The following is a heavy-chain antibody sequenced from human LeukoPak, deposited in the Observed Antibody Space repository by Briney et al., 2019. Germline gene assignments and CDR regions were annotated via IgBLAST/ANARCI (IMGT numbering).Heavy chain of an antibody. V-gene: IGHV3-23*01. CDR1: GFTFSSYA. CDR3: ARDPVSTGLQINSDY. J-gene: IGHJ4*02. D-gene: IGHD3-16*01. Sequence: PGGSLRLSCAASGFTFSSYAMSWVRQAPGKGLEWVSAISGSGGSTYYADSVKGRFTISRDNSKNTLYLQMNSLRAEDTAVYYCARDPVSTGLQINSDYWGQGTLVTVSS. CDR2: ISGSGGST.